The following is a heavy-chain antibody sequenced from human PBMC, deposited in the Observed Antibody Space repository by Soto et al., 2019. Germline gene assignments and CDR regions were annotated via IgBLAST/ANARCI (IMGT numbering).Heavy chain of an antibody. D-gene: IGHD3-10*01. V-gene: IGHV3-74*01. CDR2: IKGDGSSR. Sequence: EVQLVESGGGIVQPGESLRLSCAASGFTFNNYWMHWVRQAPGEGLAWVSRIKGDGSSRDYADSVKGRFTVSRDNAENTVYLQMNSLRAEDSATYYCARGGLYAYYNDIWGQGTLVTVSS. J-gene: IGHJ4*02. CDR3: ARGGLYAYYNDI. CDR1: GFTFNNYW.